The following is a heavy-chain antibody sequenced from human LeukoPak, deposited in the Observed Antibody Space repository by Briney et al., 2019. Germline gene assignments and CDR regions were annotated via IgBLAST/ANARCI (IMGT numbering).Heavy chain of an antibody. Sequence: SETLSLTCTVSGGSISSGGYYWSWIRQHPGKGLEWIGYIYYSGSTYYNPSLKSRVTISVDTSKNQFSLKLSSVTAADTAVYYCANVVTALNWYFDLWGRGTLVTVSS. CDR2: IYYSGST. CDR3: ANVVTALNWYFDL. D-gene: IGHD2-21*02. J-gene: IGHJ2*01. CDR1: GGSISSGGYY. V-gene: IGHV4-31*03.